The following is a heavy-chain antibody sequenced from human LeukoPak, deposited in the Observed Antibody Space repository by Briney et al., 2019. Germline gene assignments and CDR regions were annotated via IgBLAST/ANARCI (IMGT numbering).Heavy chain of an antibody. V-gene: IGHV3-23*01. J-gene: IGHJ4*02. CDR2: ISGSGLNT. Sequence: PGGSLRLSCAASGFTFSNNALGWVRQAPGKGLEWVSVISGSGLNTYYTDSVKGRFTISRDNSKNTLSLQMNSLRAEDAAVYYCVKDIATVGASPFDYWGQGTLVSVSS. D-gene: IGHD1-26*01. CDR3: VKDIATVGASPFDY. CDR1: GFTFSNNA.